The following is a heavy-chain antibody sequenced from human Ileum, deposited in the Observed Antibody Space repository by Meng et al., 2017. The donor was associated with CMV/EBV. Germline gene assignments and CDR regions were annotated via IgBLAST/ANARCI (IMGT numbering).Heavy chain of an antibody. D-gene: IGHD5-12*01. CDR3: ARVPPDNGYAAVYEYPKDV. J-gene: IGHJ6*02. V-gene: IGHV1-8*03. CDR1: GYTFSSYD. CDR2: MNPISGNT. Sequence: SVKVSCKASGYTFSSYDINWVRQATGQGLEWMGWMNPISGNTGFAQKFQGRVTITRNSSTRTAYMELTSLRSEDTAVYYCARVPPDNGYAAVYEYPKDVWGQGTTVTVSS.